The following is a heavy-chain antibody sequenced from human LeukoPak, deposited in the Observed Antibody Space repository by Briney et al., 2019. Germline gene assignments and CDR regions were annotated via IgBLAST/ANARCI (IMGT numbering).Heavy chain of an antibody. CDR1: GYSFTDYY. V-gene: IGHV1-2*02. J-gene: IGHJ1*01. CDR2: MNLNSGGT. Sequence: ASVKVSCKASGYSFTDYYMHWVRQAAGQGLEWMGWMNLNSGGTNYAQKFQGRVTMTGDTSISTAYMELTRVTSDDTAVYYCARSAAALDSWGQGTLVTVSS. D-gene: IGHD3/OR15-3a*01. CDR3: ARSAAALDS.